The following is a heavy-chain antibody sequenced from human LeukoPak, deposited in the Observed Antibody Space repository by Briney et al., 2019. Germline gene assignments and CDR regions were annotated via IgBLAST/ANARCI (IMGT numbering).Heavy chain of an antibody. CDR3: ARDLIPSYCGGDCLYYYYGMDV. Sequence: PGGSLRLSCAASGFTFSSYAMHWVRQAPGKGLEWVAVISYDGSNKYYADSVKGRFTISRDNSKNTLYLQMNSLRAEDTAVYYCARDLIPSYCGGDCLYYYYGMDVWGQGTTVTVSS. D-gene: IGHD2-21*02. CDR2: ISYDGSNK. CDR1: GFTFSSYA. V-gene: IGHV3-30-3*01. J-gene: IGHJ6*02.